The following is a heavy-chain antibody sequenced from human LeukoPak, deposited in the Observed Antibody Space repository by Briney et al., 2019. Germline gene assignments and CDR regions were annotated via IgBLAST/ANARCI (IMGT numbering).Heavy chain of an antibody. V-gene: IGHV1-18*04. CDR2: ISAYNGNT. D-gene: IGHD6-13*01. CDR3: ARDGVGIAAAGSYFDY. CDR1: GYTFTSYG. J-gene: IGHJ4*02. Sequence: GASVKVSCKASGYTFTSYGISWGRQAPGQGLEWMGWISAYNGNTNYAQKLQGRVTMTTDTSTSTAYMELRSLRSDDTAVYYCARDGVGIAAAGSYFDYWGQGTLVTVSS.